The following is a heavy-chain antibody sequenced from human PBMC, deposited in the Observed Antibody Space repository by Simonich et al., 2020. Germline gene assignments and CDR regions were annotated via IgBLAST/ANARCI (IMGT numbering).Heavy chain of an antibody. J-gene: IGHJ1*01. CDR3: ARRGYYNFWSGYEYFQH. CDR2: INHSGST. Sequence: QVQLQQWGAGLLKPSETLSLTCAVYGGSFSGYYWSWIRQPPGKGLEWIGEINHSGSTKYNPSLKSRVTISVDTSKNQFSLKLSSVTAADTAVYYCARRGYYNFWSGYEYFQHWGQGTLVTVSS. D-gene: IGHD3-3*01. CDR1: GGSFSGYY. V-gene: IGHV4-34*01.